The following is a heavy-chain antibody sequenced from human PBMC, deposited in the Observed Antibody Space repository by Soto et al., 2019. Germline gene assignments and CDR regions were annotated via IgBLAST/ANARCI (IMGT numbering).Heavy chain of an antibody. Sequence: PGGSLRLSCAASGFTFSSYGMHWVRQAPGKGLERVAVIWYDGSNKYYADSVKGRFTITRDNSKKTLYLQMNSLRAEDTAVYYCAKDPYPIAAQRSRYYYYGMDVWGQGTTVTVSS. CDR2: IWYDGSNK. D-gene: IGHD6-6*01. J-gene: IGHJ6*02. CDR3: AKDPYPIAAQRSRYYYYGMDV. V-gene: IGHV3-33*06. CDR1: GFTFSSYG.